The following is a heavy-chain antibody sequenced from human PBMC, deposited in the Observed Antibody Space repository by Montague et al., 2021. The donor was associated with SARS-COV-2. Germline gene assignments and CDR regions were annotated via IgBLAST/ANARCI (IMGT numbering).Heavy chain of an antibody. Sequence: SETLSLTCTVSGASIRTGSDYWSWIRQRPGRGLEWIGNFYYSGGSTYNPSLKSRVTISAGTSKNLFSLTLKSVTASDTAVYYCARDRGDIYGGNSAWFDPWGQGTLVTVSS. D-gene: IGHD4-23*01. CDR2: FYYSGGS. J-gene: IGHJ5*02. V-gene: IGHV4-61*03. CDR3: ARDRGDIYGGNSAWFDP. CDR1: GASIRTGSDY.